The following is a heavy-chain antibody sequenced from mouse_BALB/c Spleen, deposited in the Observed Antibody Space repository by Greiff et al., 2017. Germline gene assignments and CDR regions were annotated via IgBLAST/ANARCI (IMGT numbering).Heavy chain of an antibody. CDR3: ARRANWDGFAY. CDR1: GFSLSTSGMG. V-gene: IGHV8-12*01. J-gene: IGHJ3*01. CDR2: IYWDDDK. D-gene: IGHD4-1*01. Sequence: QVTLKESGPGILQPSQTLSLTCSFSGFSLSTSGMGVSWIRQPSGKGLEWLAHIYWDDDKRYNPSLKSRLTISKDTSSNQVFLKITSVDTADTATYYCARRANWDGFAYWGQGTLVTVSA.